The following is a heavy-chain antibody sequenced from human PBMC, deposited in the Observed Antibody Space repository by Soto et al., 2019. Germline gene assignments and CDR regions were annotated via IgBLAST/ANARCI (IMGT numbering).Heavy chain of an antibody. CDR2: MYPSGST. CDR1: GGSISSYY. D-gene: IGHD2-2*01. CDR3: ARYCNNATCYRWFDP. J-gene: IGHJ5*02. V-gene: IGHV4-4*07. Sequence: SETLSLTCTVSGGSISSYYWSWIRQPAGKGLEWIGRMYPSGSTNYNPSLKSRVTMSVDTSKNQFSLKLNSVTAADTAVYYCARYCNNATCYRWFDPWGQGTLVTVSS.